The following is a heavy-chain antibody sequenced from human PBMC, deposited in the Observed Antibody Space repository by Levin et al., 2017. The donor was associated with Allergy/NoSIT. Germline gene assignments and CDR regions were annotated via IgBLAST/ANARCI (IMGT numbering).Heavy chain of an antibody. CDR1: GYTFTSYY. V-gene: IGHV1-46*01. D-gene: IGHD4-17*01. Sequence: ASVKVSCKASGYTFTSYYMHWVRQAPGQGLEWMGIINPSGGSTSYAQKFQGRVTMTRDTSTSTVYMELSSLRSEDTAVYYCATSYGDYVPVDYWGQGTLVTVSS. CDR3: ATSYGDYVPVDY. J-gene: IGHJ4*02. CDR2: INPSGGST.